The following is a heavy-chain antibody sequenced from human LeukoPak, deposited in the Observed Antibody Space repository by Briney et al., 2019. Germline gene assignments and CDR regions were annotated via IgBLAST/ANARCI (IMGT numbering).Heavy chain of an antibody. CDR2: IYYTGST. J-gene: IGHJ4*02. D-gene: IGHD1-14*01. Sequence: SETLSLTCTVSGGSMSTYYWTWIRQPPGKGLEWIGFIYYTGSTNYTPSLKSRVTISVDTSKNQFSLKLSSVTAADTAVYYCAGMRITTPTVRTLDYWGQGTLVTVSS. CDR3: AGMRITTPTVRTLDY. CDR1: GGSMSTYY. V-gene: IGHV4-59*01.